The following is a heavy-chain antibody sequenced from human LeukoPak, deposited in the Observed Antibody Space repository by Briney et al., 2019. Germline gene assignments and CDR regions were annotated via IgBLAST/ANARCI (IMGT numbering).Heavy chain of an antibody. CDR2: ISYDGSNK. D-gene: IGHD3-3*01. V-gene: IGHV3-30*03. Sequence: GRSLRLSCAASGFTFSSYGMHWVRQAPGKGLEWVAVISYDGSNKYYADSVKGRFTISRDNSKNTLYLQMNSLRAEDTAVYYCARDRTPNYDFWSGYYSFYYGMDVWGQGTTVTVSS. CDR3: ARDRTPNYDFWSGYYSFYYGMDV. J-gene: IGHJ6*02. CDR1: GFTFSSYG.